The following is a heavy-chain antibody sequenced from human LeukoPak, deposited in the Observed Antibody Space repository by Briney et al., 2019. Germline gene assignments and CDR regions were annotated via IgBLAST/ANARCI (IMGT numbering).Heavy chain of an antibody. J-gene: IGHJ4*02. CDR2: ISSSGSTI. V-gene: IGHV3-48*04. D-gene: IGHD3-22*01. CDR1: GFTFSSYW. Sequence: PGGSLRLSCAASGFTFSSYWMHWVRQAPGKGLEWVSYISSSGSTIYYADSVKGRFTISRDNAKSSLYLQMNSLRAEDTAVYYCARDSSEYYYDSSGSDYWGQGTLVTVSS. CDR3: ARDSSEYYYDSSGSDY.